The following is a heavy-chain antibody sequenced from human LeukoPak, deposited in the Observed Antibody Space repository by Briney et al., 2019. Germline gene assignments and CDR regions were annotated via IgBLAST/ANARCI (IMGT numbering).Heavy chain of an antibody. CDR2: ISAYNGNT. CDR1: GYTFTSYG. V-gene: IGHV1-18*01. D-gene: IGHD3-3*01. J-gene: IGHJ4*02. CDR3: AIPVYYDFWSGYYSY. Sequence: GASVRVSCKVSGYTFTSYGISWVRQAPGQGLEWMGWISAYNGNTNYAQKLQGRVTMTTDTSTSTAYMELRSLRSDDTAVYYCAIPVYYDFWSGYYSYWGQGTLVTVSS.